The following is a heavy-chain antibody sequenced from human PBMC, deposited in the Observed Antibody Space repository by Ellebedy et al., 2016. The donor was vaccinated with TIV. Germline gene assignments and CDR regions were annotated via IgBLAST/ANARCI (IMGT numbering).Heavy chain of an antibody. Sequence: AASVKVSCKASGFTFVNSVMQWVRQVRGQRFEWIGWIVVGSGNTNYAQKFQERVTIVRDMSTSTAYMELSSLRSEDPAVYYWATTSLAGGGWFDPWGQGTLVTVSS. J-gene: IGHJ5*02. D-gene: IGHD2/OR15-2a*01. V-gene: IGHV1-58*02. CDR2: IVVGSGNT. CDR3: ATTSLAGGGWFDP. CDR1: GFTFVNSV.